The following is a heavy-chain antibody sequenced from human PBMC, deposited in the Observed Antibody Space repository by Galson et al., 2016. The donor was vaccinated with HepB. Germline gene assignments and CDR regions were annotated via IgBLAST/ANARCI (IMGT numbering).Heavy chain of an antibody. J-gene: IGHJ3*02. D-gene: IGHD3-10*01. Sequence: SLRLSCAASGVSFSSFDMSWVRQAPGKGLQWVSYTSRSIRHIYYADSVKCRFTISRVNAKNSVYLQMNSLRNEYTAVYYCAKELVRSAFDIWGQGTMVTVSS. CDR2: TSRSIRHI. CDR1: GVSFSSFD. V-gene: IGHV3-48*02. CDR3: AKELVRSAFDI.